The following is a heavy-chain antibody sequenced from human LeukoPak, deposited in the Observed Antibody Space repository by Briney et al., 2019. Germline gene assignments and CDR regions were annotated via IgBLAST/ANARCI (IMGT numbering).Heavy chain of an antibody. CDR3: AKDRYSSGWYSDFDY. V-gene: IGHV3-30*18. J-gene: IGHJ4*02. CDR1: GXTFSNYA. Sequence: PGGSLRLSCAASGXTFSNYAMHWVRQAPGKGLEWVAVISDDGSNKYYGDSVKGRFTISRDNSKNTVYLQMNSLRAEDTAVYYCAKDRYSSGWYSDFDYWGQGTLVTVSS. CDR2: ISDDGSNK. D-gene: IGHD6-19*01.